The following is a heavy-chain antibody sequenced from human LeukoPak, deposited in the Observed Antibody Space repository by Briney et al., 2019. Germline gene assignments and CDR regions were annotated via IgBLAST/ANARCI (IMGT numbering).Heavy chain of an antibody. J-gene: IGHJ4*02. CDR3: AKGVKIFGVVITLDY. D-gene: IGHD3-3*01. CDR2: ISGSGGST. V-gene: IGHV3-23*01. Sequence: GGSLRLSCAASGSTFSSYAMSWVRQAPGKGLEWVSAISGSGGSTYYADSVKGRFTISRDNSKNTLYLQMNSLRAEDTAVYYCAKGVKIFGVVITLDYWGQGTLVTVSS. CDR1: GSTFSSYA.